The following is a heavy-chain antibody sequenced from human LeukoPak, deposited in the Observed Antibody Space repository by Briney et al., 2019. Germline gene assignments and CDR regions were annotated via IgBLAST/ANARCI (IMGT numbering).Heavy chain of an antibody. CDR2: INHSGST. V-gene: IGHV4-34*01. CDR1: GGSFSGYY. Sequence: SETLSLTCAVYGGSFSGYYWSWIRQPPGKGLEWIGEINHSGSTNYNPSLKSRVTISVDTSKNQFSLKLSSVAAADTAVYYCARLGGDYYGSGSYYNVWDYWGQGTLVTVSS. CDR3: ARLGGDYYGSGSYYNVWDY. D-gene: IGHD3-10*01. J-gene: IGHJ4*02.